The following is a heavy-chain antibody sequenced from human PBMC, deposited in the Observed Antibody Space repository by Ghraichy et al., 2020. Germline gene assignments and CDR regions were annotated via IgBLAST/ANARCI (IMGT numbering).Heavy chain of an antibody. CDR1: GGSISSGGYY. J-gene: IGHJ2*01. Sequence: SETLSLTCTVSGGSISSGGYYWSWIRQHPGKGLEWIGYIYYSGSTYYNPSLKSRVTISVDTSKNQFSLKLSSWTAADTAVYYCARGGSGDYLYFDLWGRGTLVTVSS. CDR3: ARGGSGDYLYFDL. D-gene: IGHD4-17*01. CDR2: IYYSGST. V-gene: IGHV4-31*03.